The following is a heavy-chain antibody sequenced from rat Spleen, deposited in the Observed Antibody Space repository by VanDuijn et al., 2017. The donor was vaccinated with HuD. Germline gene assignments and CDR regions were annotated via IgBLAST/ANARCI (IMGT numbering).Heavy chain of an antibody. CDR1: GFTFSDYN. J-gene: IGHJ2*01. CDR2: ISYDGSST. CDR3: VREAWGINY. Sequence: EVQLVESGGGLVQPGRSLKLSCAASGFTFSDYNMAWVRQAPKKGLEWVATISYDGSSTYYRDSVKGRFTISRDNAKSTLYLQMSKLGSEDTAIYYCVREAWGINYWGQGVMVTVSS. D-gene: IGHD1-11*01. V-gene: IGHV5-7*01.